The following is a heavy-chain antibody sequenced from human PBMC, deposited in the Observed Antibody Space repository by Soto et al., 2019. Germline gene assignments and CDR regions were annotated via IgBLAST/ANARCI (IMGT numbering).Heavy chain of an antibody. Sequence: PSETLSLTCTVAGGSISSYYWSWIRQPPGKGLEWIGYIYYSGSTNYNPSLKSRVTISVDTSKNQFSLKLSSVTAADTAVYYCARAFTTSGYSSGWPFDYWGQGTLVTVSS. V-gene: IGHV4-59*01. CDR1: GGSISSYY. D-gene: IGHD6-19*01. CDR3: ARAFTTSGYSSGWPFDY. CDR2: IYYSGST. J-gene: IGHJ4*02.